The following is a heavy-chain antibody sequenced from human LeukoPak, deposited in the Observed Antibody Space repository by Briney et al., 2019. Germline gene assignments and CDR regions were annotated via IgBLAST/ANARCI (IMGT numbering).Heavy chain of an antibody. CDR3: SRGGSHSSSWFREPYYYYMDV. V-gene: IGHV1-69*13. Sequence: GATVKVSCNAPGGSFTSYAISLVCQGPGPGLDWMGGIIPIFGTANSAQTFQGRVTFTAAGSTSTAYLALSSLRPADTAVYYCSRGGSHSSSWFREPYYYYMDVWGKGTTVTVSS. D-gene: IGHD6-13*01. CDR2: IIPIFGTA. J-gene: IGHJ6*03. CDR1: GGSFTSYA.